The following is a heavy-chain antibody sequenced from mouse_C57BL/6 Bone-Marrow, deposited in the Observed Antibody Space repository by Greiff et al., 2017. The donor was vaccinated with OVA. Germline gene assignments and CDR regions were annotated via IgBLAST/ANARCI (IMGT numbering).Heavy chain of an antibody. CDR3: ARDHYYGSSFDY. D-gene: IGHD1-1*01. V-gene: IGHV5-4*01. Sequence: EVHLVESGGGLVKPGGSLKLSCAASGFTFSSYAMSWVRQTPEKRLEWVATISDGGSYTYYPDNVKGRFTISRDNAKNNLYLQMSHLKSEDTAMYYCARDHYYGSSFDYWGQGTTLTVSS. CDR2: ISDGGSYT. CDR1: GFTFSSYA. J-gene: IGHJ2*01.